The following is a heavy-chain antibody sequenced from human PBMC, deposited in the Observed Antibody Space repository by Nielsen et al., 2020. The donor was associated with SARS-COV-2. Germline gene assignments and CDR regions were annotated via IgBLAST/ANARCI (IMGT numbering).Heavy chain of an antibody. J-gene: IGHJ4*02. CDR1: GFTFSSYG. V-gene: IGHV3-30*02. CDR2: IWYDGSNK. CDR3: AKGPGMAAAKRYFDY. Sequence: GESLKISCAASGFTFSSYGMHWVRQAPGKGLEWVAVIWYDGSNKYYADSVKGRFTISRDNSKNTLYLQMNSLRPEDTAFYYCAKGPGMAAAKRYFDYWGQGTLVAVSS. D-gene: IGHD6-13*01.